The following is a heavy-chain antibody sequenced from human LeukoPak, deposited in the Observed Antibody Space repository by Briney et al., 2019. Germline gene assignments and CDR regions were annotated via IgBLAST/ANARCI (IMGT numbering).Heavy chain of an antibody. D-gene: IGHD3-10*01. Sequence: QSGGSLRLSCAASGFTVSSNYMSWVRQAPGKGLEWVSVIYSGGSTYYADSVKGRFTISRDNSKNTLYLQMNSLRAEDTAVYYCARPRTPWFAIDYWGQGTLVTVSS. CDR3: ARPRTPWFAIDY. CDR1: GFTVSSNY. J-gene: IGHJ4*02. V-gene: IGHV3-66*04. CDR2: IYSGGST.